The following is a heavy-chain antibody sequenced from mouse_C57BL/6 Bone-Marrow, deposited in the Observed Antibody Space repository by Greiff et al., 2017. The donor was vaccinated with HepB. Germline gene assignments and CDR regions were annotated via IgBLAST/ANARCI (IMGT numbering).Heavy chain of an antibody. CDR3: ASLLWLRRGYFDV. Sequence: EVKLMESGGGLVKPGGSLKLSCAASGFTFSSYAMSWVRQTPEKRLEWVATISDGGSYTYYPDNVKGRFTISRDNAKNNLYLQMSHLKSEDTAMYYCASLLWLRRGYFDVWGTGTTVTVSS. V-gene: IGHV5-4*03. CDR1: GFTFSSYA. D-gene: IGHD2-2*01. CDR2: ISDGGSYT. J-gene: IGHJ1*03.